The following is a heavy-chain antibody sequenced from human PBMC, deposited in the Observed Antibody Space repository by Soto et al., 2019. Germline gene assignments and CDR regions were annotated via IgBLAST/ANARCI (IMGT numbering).Heavy chain of an antibody. J-gene: IGHJ3*02. CDR1: GYTFTSYY. D-gene: IGHD6-6*01. CDR3: ASDSSIAARPSAFDI. CDR2: INPSGGST. Sequence: GASVKVSCKASGYTFTSYYMHWVRQAPGQGLEWMGIINPSGGSTSYAQKFQGRVTMTRDTSTSTVYMELSSLRSEDTAVYYCASDSSIAARPSAFDICGQGTMVTVSS. V-gene: IGHV1-46*01.